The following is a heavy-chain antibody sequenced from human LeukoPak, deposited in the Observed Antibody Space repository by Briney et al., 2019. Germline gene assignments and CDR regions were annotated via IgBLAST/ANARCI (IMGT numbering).Heavy chain of an antibody. CDR2: IYYSGST. Sequence: PSETLSLPCTVSGGSISSYYWSWIRQPPGKGLEWIGYIYYSGSTNYNPSLKSRVTISVDTSKNQFSLKLSSVTAADTAVYYCARRRFRDYGMDVWGQGTTVTVSS. CDR1: GGSISSYY. V-gene: IGHV4-59*01. D-gene: IGHD3-16*01. J-gene: IGHJ6*02. CDR3: ARRRFRDYGMDV.